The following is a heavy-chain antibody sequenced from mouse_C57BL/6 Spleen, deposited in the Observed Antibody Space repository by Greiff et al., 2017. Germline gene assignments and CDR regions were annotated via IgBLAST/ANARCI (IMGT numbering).Heavy chain of an antibody. V-gene: IGHV5-17*01. J-gene: IGHJ2*01. D-gene: IGHD1-1*01. CDR3: ARGNYGSIYFDY. Sequence: EVHLVESGGGLVKPGGSLKLSCAASGFTFSDYGMHWVRQAPEKGLEWVAYISSGSSTIYYADTVKGRFTISRDNAKNTLFLQMTSLRSEDTAMYYCARGNYGSIYFDYWGQGTTLTVSS. CDR2: ISSGSSTI. CDR1: GFTFSDYG.